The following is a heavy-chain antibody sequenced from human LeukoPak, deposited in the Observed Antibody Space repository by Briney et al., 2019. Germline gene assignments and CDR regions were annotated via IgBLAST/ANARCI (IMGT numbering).Heavy chain of an antibody. CDR1: GYTFTRYY. Sequence: ASVKVSFKASGYTFTRYYMHWVRQAPGQGLEWMGIINPSGGSISYAQKFQGRVGMTRDTSTSTVYMELNSLRSDDTAVYYCARAPEGATPWADYWGQGTLVIVSS. V-gene: IGHV1-46*01. CDR3: ARAPEGATPWADY. CDR2: INPSGGSI. D-gene: IGHD1-26*01. J-gene: IGHJ4*02.